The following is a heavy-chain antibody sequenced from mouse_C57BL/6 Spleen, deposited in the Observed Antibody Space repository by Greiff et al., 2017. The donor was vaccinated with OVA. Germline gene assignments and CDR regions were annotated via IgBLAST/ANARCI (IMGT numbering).Heavy chain of an antibody. CDR2: ISNGGGST. CDR1: GFTFSDYY. Sequence: DVMLVESGGGLVQPGGSLKLSCAASGFTFSDYYMYWVRQTPEKRLEWVAYISNGGGSTYYPDTVKGRFTISRDNAKNTLYLQMSRLKSEDTAMYYCARRYGSSSPWFAYWGQGTLVTVSA. CDR3: ARRYGSSSPWFAY. D-gene: IGHD1-1*01. V-gene: IGHV5-12*01. J-gene: IGHJ3*01.